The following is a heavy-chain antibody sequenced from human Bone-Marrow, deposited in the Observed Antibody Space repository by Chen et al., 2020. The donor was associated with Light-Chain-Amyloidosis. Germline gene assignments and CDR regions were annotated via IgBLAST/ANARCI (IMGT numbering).Heavy chain of an antibody. V-gene: IGHV5-51*01. CDR3: ARRRDGYNVDY. CDR2: IYPDDSDA. J-gene: IGHJ4*02. D-gene: IGHD5-12*01. CDR1: GYTFPNYW. Sequence: EVQLEQSGPEVKKPGESLKISCKGSGYTFPNYWIGWVRPMPGKGLEWMGVIYPDDSDARYSPSFEGQVTISAVKSITTAYLQWRSLKASDTAMYYWARRRDGYNVDYWGQGTLVTVSS.